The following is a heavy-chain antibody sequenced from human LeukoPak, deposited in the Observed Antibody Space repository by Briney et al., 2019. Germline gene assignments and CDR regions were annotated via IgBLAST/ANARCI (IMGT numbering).Heavy chain of an antibody. CDR2: INPNSGGT. D-gene: IGHD3-10*01. CDR1: GYTFTGYY. V-gene: IGHV1-2*02. J-gene: IGHJ5*02. Sequence: ASVKVSCKASGYTFTGYYMHWVRQAPGQGLEWMGWINPNSGGTNYAQKFQGRVTMTRDTSISTAYMELSRLRSDDTAVSYCARDFLSKPYSGSYYTSPYHWGQGTLVTVSS. CDR3: ARDFLSKPYSGSYYTSPYH.